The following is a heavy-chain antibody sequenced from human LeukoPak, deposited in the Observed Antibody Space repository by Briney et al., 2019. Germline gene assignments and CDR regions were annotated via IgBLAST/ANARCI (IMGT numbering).Heavy chain of an antibody. CDR1: GGSVSSGSYY. J-gene: IGHJ4*02. CDR3: ASSKPQYSTGWYYFDY. CDR2: IYYSGST. Sequence: PSETLSLTCTVSGGSVSSGSYYWSWIRQPPGKGLEWIGYIYYSGSTNYNPSLKSRVTISIDTSKNQFSLKLTPVTAADTAVYYCASSKPQYSTGWYYFDYWGQGTLDTVSS. V-gene: IGHV4-61*01. D-gene: IGHD6-19*01.